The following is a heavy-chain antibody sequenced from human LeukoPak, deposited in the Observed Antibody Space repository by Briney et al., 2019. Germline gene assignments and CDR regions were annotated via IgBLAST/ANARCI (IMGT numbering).Heavy chain of an antibody. V-gene: IGHV4-39*01. CDR3: ARRVLLGYCGSTSCSFDY. Sequence: SETLSLTCTVSGGSISSSSYYWGWIRQPPGKGLEWIGSIYYSGSTYYNPSLKSRVTISVDTSKSQFSLKLSSVTAADTAVYYCARRVLLGYCGSTSCSFDYWGQGTLVTVSS. CDR1: GGSISSSSYY. CDR2: IYYSGST. J-gene: IGHJ4*02. D-gene: IGHD2-2*01.